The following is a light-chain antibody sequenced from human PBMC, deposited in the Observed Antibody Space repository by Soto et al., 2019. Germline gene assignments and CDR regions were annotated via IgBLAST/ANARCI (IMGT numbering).Light chain of an antibody. J-gene: IGKJ1*01. Sequence: EIVLTQSPATLSLSPGQRAILSCRASQSVSSYLAWYQQKPDQAPRLLIYGASNRATGIPARFSGSGSGTDFTLTISSLEPEDFAVYYCQQRSNWPPTWTFGQGTKVEIK. CDR3: QQRSNWPPTWT. V-gene: IGKV3-11*01. CDR2: GAS. CDR1: QSVSSY.